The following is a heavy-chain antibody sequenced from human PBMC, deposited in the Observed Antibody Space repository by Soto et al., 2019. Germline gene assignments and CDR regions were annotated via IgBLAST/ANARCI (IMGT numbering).Heavy chain of an antibody. D-gene: IGHD3-22*01. Sequence: ASVKVSCKASGGTFSSYAISWVRQAPGQGLEWMGGIIPIFGTANYAQKFQGRVTITADESTSTAYMELSSLRSEDTAVYYCARSPPPYYYDSSGSYFDYWGPG. CDR2: IIPIFGTA. CDR3: ARSPPPYYYDSSGSYFDY. V-gene: IGHV1-69*13. CDR1: GGTFSSYA. J-gene: IGHJ4*02.